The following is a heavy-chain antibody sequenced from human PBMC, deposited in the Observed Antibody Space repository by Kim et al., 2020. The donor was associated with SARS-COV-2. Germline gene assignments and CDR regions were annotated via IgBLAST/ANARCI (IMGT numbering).Heavy chain of an antibody. CDR3: AGGLGYCSGGSCYSNYYYYYGMDV. CDR1: GFTFDDYG. CDR2: INWNGGST. D-gene: IGHD2-15*01. V-gene: IGHV3-20*04. J-gene: IGHJ6*02. Sequence: GGSLRLSCAASGFTFDDYGMSWVRQAPGKGLEWVSGINWNGGSTGYADSVKGRFTISRDNAKNSLYLQMNSLRAEDTALYYCAGGLGYCSGGSCYSNYYYYYGMDVWGQGTTVTVSS.